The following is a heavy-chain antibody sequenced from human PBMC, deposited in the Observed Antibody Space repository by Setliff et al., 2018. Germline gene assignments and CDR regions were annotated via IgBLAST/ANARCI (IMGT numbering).Heavy chain of an antibody. D-gene: IGHD3-22*01. CDR2: IISMFGTT. Sequence: SVKVSCKASGGTFSTYAISWVRQAPGQGLEWMGGIISMFGTTNYAQKFQGRVTITTDKSTSTAYMELTRLTTDDTALYYCVRGQGPRTVVAIPFDHWGQGTLVTVSS. V-gene: IGHV1-69*05. CDR1: GGTFSTYA. J-gene: IGHJ4*02. CDR3: VRGQGPRTVVAIPFDH.